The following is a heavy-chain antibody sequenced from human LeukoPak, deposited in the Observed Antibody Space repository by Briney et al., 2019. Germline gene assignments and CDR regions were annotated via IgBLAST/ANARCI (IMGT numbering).Heavy chain of an antibody. CDR1: VGTFSSYA. Sequence: SVKVSCKASVGTFSSYAISWVRQAPGQGLEWMGGIIPIFGTANYAQKFQGRVTITADESTSTAYMELSSLRSEDTAVYYCARAYRSYQLTNPFDPWGQGTLVTVSS. D-gene: IGHD2-2*01. CDR2: IIPIFGTA. J-gene: IGHJ5*02. V-gene: IGHV1-69*13. CDR3: ARAYRSYQLTNPFDP.